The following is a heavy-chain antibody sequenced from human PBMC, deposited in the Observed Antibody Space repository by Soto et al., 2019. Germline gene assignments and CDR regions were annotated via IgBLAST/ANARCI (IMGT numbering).Heavy chain of an antibody. CDR2: IYYSGST. Sequence: SETLSLTCTVSGGSISSSSYYWGWIRQPPGKGLEWIGSIYYSGSTYYNPSLKSRVTISVDTSKNQFSLKLSSVTAADTAVYYCARLVGALYFDYWCQGTLVTVSS. J-gene: IGHJ4*02. CDR1: GGSISSSSYY. CDR3: ARLVGALYFDY. D-gene: IGHD1-26*01. V-gene: IGHV4-39*01.